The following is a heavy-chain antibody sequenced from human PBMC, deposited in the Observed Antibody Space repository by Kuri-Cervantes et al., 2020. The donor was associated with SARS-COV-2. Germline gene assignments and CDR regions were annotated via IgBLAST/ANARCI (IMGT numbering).Heavy chain of an antibody. CDR2: VKTNSGNT. V-gene: IGHV1-8*02. CDR1: GYTFSGYF. Sequence: ASVKISCKASGYTFSGYFMHWVRQAAGHGLEWMGMVKTNSGNTLCAQIFQGRVTMTRDTSTSTAYMELSSLTSEDTAVYYCYCAPKEGFDSWGQGTLVTVSS. J-gene: IGHJ4*02. D-gene: IGHD2-21*01. CDR3: YCAPKEGFDS.